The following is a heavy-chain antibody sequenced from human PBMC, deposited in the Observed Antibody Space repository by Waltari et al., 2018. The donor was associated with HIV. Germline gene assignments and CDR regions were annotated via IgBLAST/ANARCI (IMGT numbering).Heavy chain of an antibody. V-gene: IGHV4-39*01. CDR3: VALKTVTGTIDN. D-gene: IGHD1-1*01. CDR2: VYSNGVT. Sequence: QLQLQESGPALVKPSDTLSLPCPVSTGYISQTFSWGWVRQFPGTGLEWIGAVYSNGVTHYAPSLKSRIGLYVDRSKNQFSLTLTAVTAADTSQYFCVALKTVTGTIDNWGQGTLVTVAS. CDR1: TGYISQTFS. J-gene: IGHJ4*02.